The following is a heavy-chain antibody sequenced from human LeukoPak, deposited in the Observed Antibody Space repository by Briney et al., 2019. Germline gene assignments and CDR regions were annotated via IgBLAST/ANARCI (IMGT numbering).Heavy chain of an antibody. J-gene: IGHJ6*03. CDR1: GGSISSSSYY. Sequence: SETLSLTCTVSGGSISSSSYYWGWIRQPPGKGLEWIGSIYYSGSTYYNPSLKSRVTISVDTSKNQFSLKLSSVTAADTAVYYCARHPKRYYYGSGSPSYYMDVWGKGTTVTVSS. V-gene: IGHV4-39*01. CDR2: IYYSGST. CDR3: ARHPKRYYYGSGSPSYYMDV. D-gene: IGHD3-10*01.